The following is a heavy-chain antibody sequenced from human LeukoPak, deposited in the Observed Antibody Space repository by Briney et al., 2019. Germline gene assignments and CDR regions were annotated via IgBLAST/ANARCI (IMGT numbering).Heavy chain of an antibody. CDR2: ISGSGDST. V-gene: IGHV3-23*01. Sequence: PGGSLRLSCAASGFTVSTNYMSWVRQAPGKGLEWVSAISGSGDSTYYADSVKGRFTISRDNSKNTLSLQMNSLRAEDTAVYYCAKDHDYYASGPIWGQGTMVTVSS. J-gene: IGHJ3*02. D-gene: IGHD3-10*01. CDR1: GFTVSTNY. CDR3: AKDHDYYASGPI.